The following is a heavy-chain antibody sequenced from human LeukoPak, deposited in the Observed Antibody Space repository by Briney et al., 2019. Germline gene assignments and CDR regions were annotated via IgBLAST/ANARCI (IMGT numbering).Heavy chain of an antibody. Sequence: SVKVSCTASGGTFSSYAISWVRQAPGQGLEWMAGIIPIFGTANYAQKFQGRVTITEDDSTSTAYMELSSLRSEDTAAYYCAADYDILTGYYPLDYWGQGTLVTVSS. J-gene: IGHJ4*02. V-gene: IGHV1-69*01. CDR1: GGTFSSYA. D-gene: IGHD3-9*01. CDR2: IIPIFGTA. CDR3: AADYDILTGYYPLDY.